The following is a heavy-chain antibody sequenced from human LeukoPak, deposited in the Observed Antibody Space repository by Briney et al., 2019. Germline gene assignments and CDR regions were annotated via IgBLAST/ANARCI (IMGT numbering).Heavy chain of an antibody. CDR2: IYYSGST. D-gene: IGHD2-15*01. CDR1: GGSISSYY. CDR3: ARGQRDRAYSSGGSCSRFDP. Sequence: SETLSLTCTVSGGSISSYYWSWIRQPPGKGLEWIGYIYYSGSTNYNPSLKSRVTISVDTSKNQTSLKLSSVTAADTAVYYCARGQRDRAYSSGGSCSRFDPWGQGTLVTVSS. V-gene: IGHV4-59*01. J-gene: IGHJ5*02.